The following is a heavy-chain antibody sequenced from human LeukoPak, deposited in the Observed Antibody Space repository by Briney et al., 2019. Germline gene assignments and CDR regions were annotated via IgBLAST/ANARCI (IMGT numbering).Heavy chain of an antibody. J-gene: IGHJ4*02. CDR3: ARLRDARWLLEY. Sequence: PSETLSLTCSVSGDSVSSTSYYWGWIRQPPGKRLEWIASNLYSVKSYYNPSFNSRVTMSVDTSNNRLSLRLTSVNAADTAVYYCARLRDARWLLEYWGQGTLVTVSS. CDR1: GDSVSSTSYY. V-gene: IGHV4-39*01. D-gene: IGHD4-23*01. CDR2: NLYSVKS.